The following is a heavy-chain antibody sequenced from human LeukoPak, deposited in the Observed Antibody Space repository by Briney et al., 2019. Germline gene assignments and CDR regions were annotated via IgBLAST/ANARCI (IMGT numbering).Heavy chain of an antibody. Sequence: GASVKVSCKASGYTFTSYGISWVRQAPGQGLEWMGLISAYNGNTNYAQKLQGRVTMTTDTSTSTAYMELRSLRSDDTAVYYCARDPAGTGLFWFDPWGQGTLVTVSS. CDR2: ISAYNGNT. CDR3: ARDPAGTGLFWFDP. D-gene: IGHD6-19*01. CDR1: GYTFTSYG. V-gene: IGHV1-18*01. J-gene: IGHJ5*02.